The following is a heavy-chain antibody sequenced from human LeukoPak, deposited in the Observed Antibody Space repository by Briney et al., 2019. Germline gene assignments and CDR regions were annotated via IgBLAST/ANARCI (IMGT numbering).Heavy chain of an antibody. CDR2: IIPIFGTA. CDR3: ARDDGSIAAQSTNYYYYYYMDV. Sequence: SVKVSCKASGGTFSSYAISWVRQAPGQGLEWMGGIIPIFGTANYAQKFQGRVTITTDESTSTAYMELSSLRSEDTAVYYCARDDGSIAAQSTNYYYYYYMDVWGKGTTVTVSS. CDR1: GGTFSSYA. D-gene: IGHD6-6*01. V-gene: IGHV1-69*05. J-gene: IGHJ6*03.